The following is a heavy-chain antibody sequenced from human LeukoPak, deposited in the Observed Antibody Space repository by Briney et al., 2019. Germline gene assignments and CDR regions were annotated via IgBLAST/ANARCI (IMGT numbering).Heavy chain of an antibody. Sequence: GSLRLSCAASGFTFSSYSMSWVRQAPGKGLEWVANINPDGSGKYYVDSVKGRFTISRDHAENSVYLQMNSLRAEDTAVYYCARPYDSNGYLGLDYWGQGTPVTVSS. CDR1: GFTFSSYS. J-gene: IGHJ4*02. V-gene: IGHV3-7*01. D-gene: IGHD3-22*01. CDR3: ARPYDSNGYLGLDY. CDR2: INPDGSGK.